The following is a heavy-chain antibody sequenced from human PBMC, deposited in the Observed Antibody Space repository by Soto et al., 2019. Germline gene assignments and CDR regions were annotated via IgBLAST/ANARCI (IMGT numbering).Heavy chain of an antibody. CDR3: ASVVVVAASFYYGMDV. CDR2: IIPIFGTA. CDR1: GGTFSSYA. J-gene: IGHJ6*02. V-gene: IGHV1-69*06. Sequence: ASVKVSCKASGGTFSSYAISWVRQAPGQGLEWMGGIIPIFGTANYAQKFQGRVTITADKSTSTAYMELSSLRSEDTAVYYCASVVVVAASFYYGMDVWGQGTTVTVSS. D-gene: IGHD2-15*01.